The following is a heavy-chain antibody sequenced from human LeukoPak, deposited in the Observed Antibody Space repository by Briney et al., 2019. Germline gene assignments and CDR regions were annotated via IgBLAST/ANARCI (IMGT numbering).Heavy chain of an antibody. CDR1: GVSISSTSYC. D-gene: IGHD3-10*01. CDR2: IYYSGRS. Sequence: SETLSLTCAVSGVSISSTSYCWGWIRQPPGKGPEWIGSIYYSGRSYYNPSLKSRVTISVDTPKSQFSLKLSSVTAADTAVYYCAQSLGASTWFGNWFDPWGQGTLVTVSS. CDR3: AQSLGASTWFGNWFDP. J-gene: IGHJ5*02. V-gene: IGHV4-39*01.